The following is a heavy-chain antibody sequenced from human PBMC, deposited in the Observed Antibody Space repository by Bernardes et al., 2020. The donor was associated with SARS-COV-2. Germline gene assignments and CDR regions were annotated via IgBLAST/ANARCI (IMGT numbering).Heavy chain of an antibody. V-gene: IGHV3-30*03. Sequence: GGSLRLSCAVSGFSVSTNYMSWVRQPPGKGLEWVAVISYDGGDKYYADSVKGRFTISRDNLKNTLYVQMNGLSAEDTAVYYCARDSARPTLYGNFDYWGLGILVSVSS. J-gene: IGHJ4*02. CDR1: GFSVSTNY. CDR3: ARDSARPTLYGNFDY. D-gene: IGHD3-10*01. CDR2: ISYDGGDK.